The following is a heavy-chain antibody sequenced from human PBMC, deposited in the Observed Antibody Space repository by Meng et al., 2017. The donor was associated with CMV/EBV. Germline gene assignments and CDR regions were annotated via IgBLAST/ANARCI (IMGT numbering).Heavy chain of an antibody. CDR1: SSGSYY. J-gene: IGHJ5*02. CDR2: IYYSGST. Sequence: SSGSYYWSWIRQPAGKGLEWIGYIYYSGSTNYNPSLKSRVTISVDTSKNQFSLKLSSVTAADTAVYYCARVRGDIVVVPATNWFDPWGQGTLVTVSS. D-gene: IGHD2-2*01. V-gene: IGHV4-61*01. CDR3: ARVRGDIVVVPATNWFDP.